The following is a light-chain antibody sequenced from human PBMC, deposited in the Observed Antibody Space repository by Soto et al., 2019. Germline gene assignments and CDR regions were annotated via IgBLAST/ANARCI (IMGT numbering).Light chain of an antibody. CDR1: HDIGNS. CDR3: QKSDHLPL. J-gene: IGKJ3*01. CDR2: DAY. V-gene: IGKV1-33*01. Sequence: IQMTQSPPSLSASVGDRVTITCQASHDIGNSLNWYQDKPGQAPKLVIYDAYNLETGVPSTFSGGGYRTHFTFTISSLRPEDIGTYYCQKSDHLPLFGPGTKVDIK.